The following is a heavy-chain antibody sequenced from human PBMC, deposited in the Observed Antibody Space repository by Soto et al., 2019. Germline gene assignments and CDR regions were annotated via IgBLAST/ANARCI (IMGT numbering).Heavy chain of an antibody. D-gene: IGHD6-13*01. CDR2: VNIYSGGT. CDR1: GYTFTDYY. Sequence: ASVKVSCKASGYTFTDYYIHWVRQAPGQGLEWMGWVNIYSGGTNQAPKLRGRITMTRVTSITTAYMELRGLTLDDTAVYFCARRGPKQTWFDPWGQGTLVTVSS. J-gene: IGHJ5*02. CDR3: ARRGPKQTWFDP. V-gene: IGHV1-2*02.